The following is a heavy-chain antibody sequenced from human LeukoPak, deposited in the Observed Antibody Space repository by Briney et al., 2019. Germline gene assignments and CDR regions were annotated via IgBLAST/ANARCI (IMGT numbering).Heavy chain of an antibody. Sequence: GGSLRLFCAASGFTYSYYHMFWVRQAPGKGPEYVSAISSNGGGTYYANSVKDRFTISRDHSKNTLYLLMGSLRAEDMAVYYCARVRAPIMTHYFDLLGRG. J-gene: IGHJ2*01. CDR3: ARVRAPIMTHYFDL. V-gene: IGHV3-64*01. CDR2: ISSNGGGT. CDR1: GFTYSYYH. D-gene: IGHD1-14*01.